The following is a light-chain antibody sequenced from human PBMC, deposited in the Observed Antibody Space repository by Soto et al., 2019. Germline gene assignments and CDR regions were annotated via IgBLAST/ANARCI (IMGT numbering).Light chain of an antibody. CDR1: QSVSSN. CDR3: QEYIQWPPGM. CDR2: GAS. J-gene: IGKJ1*01. V-gene: IGKV3-15*01. Sequence: EIVMTQSPAILSVSPGERATLSCRASQSVSSNLAWYQQKPGQTPRLLIYGASTRATGIPARFSGSGSGTEFTLTISSLQSEDFAVYYCQEYIQWPPGMFGPGTTVDIK.